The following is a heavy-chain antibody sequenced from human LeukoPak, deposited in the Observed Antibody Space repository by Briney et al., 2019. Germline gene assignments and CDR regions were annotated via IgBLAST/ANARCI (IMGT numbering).Heavy chain of an antibody. D-gene: IGHD1-26*01. CDR1: GGTFSSYA. Sequence: ASVKVSCKASGGTFSSYAISWVRQAPGQGLEWMGGIIPIFGTANYAQKFQGRVTITTDESTSTAYMELSSLRSEDTAVYYCARSLSGSRGRAFDPWGQGTLVIVSS. V-gene: IGHV1-69*05. CDR3: ARSLSGSRGRAFDP. J-gene: IGHJ5*02. CDR2: IIPIFGTA.